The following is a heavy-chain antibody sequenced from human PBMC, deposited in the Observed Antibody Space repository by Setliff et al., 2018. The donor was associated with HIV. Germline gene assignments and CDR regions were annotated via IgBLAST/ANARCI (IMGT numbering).Heavy chain of an antibody. V-gene: IGHV1-69*10. CDR1: GGAFSSYA. CDR3: GVGLIAAFVDY. D-gene: IGHD2-15*01. CDR2: IISSLPVT. J-gene: IGHJ4*02. Sequence: SVKVSCKASGGAFSSYALSWVRQAPGQGLEWMGGIISSLPVTHYAQKFQGRLTITADKSTSTVYMELSSLRSEDTAVYFCGVGLIAAFVDYWGQGALVTVSS.